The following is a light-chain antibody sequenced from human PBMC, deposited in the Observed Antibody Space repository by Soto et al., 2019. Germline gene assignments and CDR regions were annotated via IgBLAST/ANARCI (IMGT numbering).Light chain of an antibody. CDR2: KAS. Sequence: DIQMTQSPSTLSASVGDRVIITCRASQSISTWLAWHQQKPGKAPKLLISKASTLQAGVPSRFSGSGSGTDFTLTISSLQPEDVAAYYCQKYNSAPLTFGGGTKVDIK. J-gene: IGKJ4*01. V-gene: IGKV1-27*01. CDR3: QKYNSAPLT. CDR1: QSISTW.